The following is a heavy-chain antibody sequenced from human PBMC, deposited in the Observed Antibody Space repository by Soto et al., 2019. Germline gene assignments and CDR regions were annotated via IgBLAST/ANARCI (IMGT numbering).Heavy chain of an antibody. CDR2: INAGNGNT. Sequence: ASVKVSCKASGYTFTSYAMHWVRQAPGQRLEWMGWINAGNGNTKYSQKFQGRVTITRDTSASTAYMELSSLRSEDTAVYYCARDSYDSSGYYEGPYNWFDPWGQGTLVTVSS. CDR1: GYTFTSYA. D-gene: IGHD3-22*01. V-gene: IGHV1-3*01. CDR3: ARDSYDSSGYYEGPYNWFDP. J-gene: IGHJ5*02.